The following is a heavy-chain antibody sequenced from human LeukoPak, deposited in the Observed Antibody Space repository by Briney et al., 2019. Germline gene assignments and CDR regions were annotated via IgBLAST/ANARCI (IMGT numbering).Heavy chain of an antibody. CDR2: ISAYNGNT. CDR3: ARDQAATNTQVRFCLD. Sequence: ASVKVSCKASGGMFSTYAISWVRQAPGQGLEWMGWISAYNGNTNFAQKLQGRVTMTTDTSTSTAYMDLRSLRSDDTAVYYCARDQAATNTQVRFCLDWGQGTLVTVSS. J-gene: IGHJ4*02. D-gene: IGHD3-9*01. V-gene: IGHV1-18*01. CDR1: GGMFSTYA.